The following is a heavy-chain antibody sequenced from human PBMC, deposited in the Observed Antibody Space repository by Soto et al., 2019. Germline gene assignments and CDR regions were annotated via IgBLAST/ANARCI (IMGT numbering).Heavy chain of an antibody. Sequence: ASVKVSCKASGYTFTGYYMHWVRQAPGQGLEWMGWINPNSGGTNYAQKFQGWVTMTRDTSISTAYMELSRPRSDDTAVYYCARAPPSTTALDYWGQGTLVTVSS. CDR2: INPNSGGT. CDR1: GYTFTGYY. CDR3: ARAPPSTTALDY. V-gene: IGHV1-2*04. J-gene: IGHJ4*02. D-gene: IGHD2-2*01.